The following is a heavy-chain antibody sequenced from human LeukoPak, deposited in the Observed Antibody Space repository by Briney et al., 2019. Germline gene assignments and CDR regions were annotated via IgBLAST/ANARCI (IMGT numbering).Heavy chain of an antibody. CDR1: GGSLSSGSYY. V-gene: IGHV4-61*02. Sequence: SQTLSLTCTVSGGSLSSGSYYWSWIRRPAGKGLEWIGRIYTSGSTNYNPSLKSRVTISVDTSKNQFSLKLSSVTAADTAVYYCARSHWGYCSSTSCYNYYFDYWGQGTLVTVSS. D-gene: IGHD2-2*01. CDR2: IYTSGST. CDR3: ARSHWGYCSSTSCYNYYFDY. J-gene: IGHJ4*02.